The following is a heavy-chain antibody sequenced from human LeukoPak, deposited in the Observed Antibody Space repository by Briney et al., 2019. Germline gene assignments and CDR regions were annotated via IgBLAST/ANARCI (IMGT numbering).Heavy chain of an antibody. CDR3: ARRSSSRPGEAYYFDY. D-gene: IGHD6-13*01. J-gene: IGHJ4*02. Sequence: PSETLSLTCAVYGGSFSGYYWSWIRQPPGKGLEWIGEINHSGSTNYNPSLKSRVTISVDTSKNQFSLKLSSVTAADTAVYYCARRSSSRPGEAYYFDYWGQGTLVTVSS. V-gene: IGHV4-34*01. CDR2: INHSGST. CDR1: GGSFSGYY.